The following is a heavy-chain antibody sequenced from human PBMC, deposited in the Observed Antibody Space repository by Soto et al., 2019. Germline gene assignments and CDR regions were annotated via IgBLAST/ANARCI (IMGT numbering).Heavy chain of an antibody. Sequence: SVKVSFKASGGTFISYAISWVRQAPGQGLEWMGGIIPIFGTANYAQKFQGRVTITADESTSTAYMELSSLRSEDTAVYYCARGLRNRQTFDYWGQGTLVTVSS. CDR2: IIPIFGTA. D-gene: IGHD1-1*01. J-gene: IGHJ4*02. V-gene: IGHV1-69*13. CDR1: GGTFISYA. CDR3: ARGLRNRQTFDY.